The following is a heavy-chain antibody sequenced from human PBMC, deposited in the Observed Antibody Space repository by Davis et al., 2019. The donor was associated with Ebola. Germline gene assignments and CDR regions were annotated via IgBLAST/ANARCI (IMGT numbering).Heavy chain of an antibody. D-gene: IGHD3-3*01. V-gene: IGHV5-51*01. CDR2: IYPGDSDT. J-gene: IGHJ6*02. CDR3: ARRVTTLEGGMDV. Sequence: GESLKISCKGSGYSFTSYWIGWVRQMPGKGLEWMGIIYPGDSDTRYSPSFQGQVTISADKSISTAYLQWSSLRASDTAMYYCARRVTTLEGGMDVWGQGTTVTVSS. CDR1: GYSFTSYW.